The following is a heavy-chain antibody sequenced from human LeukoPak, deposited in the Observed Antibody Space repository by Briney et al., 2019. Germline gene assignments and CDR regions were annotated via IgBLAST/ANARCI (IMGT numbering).Heavy chain of an antibody. D-gene: IGHD1-26*01. J-gene: IGHJ5*02. CDR1: GGSISSYY. V-gene: IGHV4-59*01. Sequence: SETLSLTCTVSGGSISSYYWSWIRQPPGKGLEWIGHIYDSGSTNYNPSLKSRVTISVDTSKNQFSLKLSSVTAADTAVYYCAREVRSWDWFDPWGQGTLVTVSS. CDR3: AREVRSWDWFDP. CDR2: IYDSGST.